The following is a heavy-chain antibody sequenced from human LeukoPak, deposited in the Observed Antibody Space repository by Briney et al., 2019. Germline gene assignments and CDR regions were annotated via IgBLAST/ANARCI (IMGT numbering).Heavy chain of an antibody. CDR1: GFTFSSYA. CDR2: LSGSGDST. J-gene: IGHJ4*02. CDR3: ASCSGGSCWGWYYLDY. V-gene: IGHV3-23*01. Sequence: PGGSLRLSCAASGFTFSSYAMGWVRQVPGKGLEWVSALSGSGDSTYYADSVKGRFTISRDNSKNTLYLQMNSLRVEDTAVYYCASCSGGSCWGWYYLDYWGQGTLVTVSS. D-gene: IGHD2-15*01.